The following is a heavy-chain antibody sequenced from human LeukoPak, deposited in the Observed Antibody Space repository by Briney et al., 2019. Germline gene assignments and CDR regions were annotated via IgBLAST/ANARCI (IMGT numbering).Heavy chain of an antibody. CDR2: VYYSGST. V-gene: IGHV4-61*05. D-gene: IGHD4-17*01. CDR1: GGSISSSSYY. Sequence: PSETLSLTCTVSGGSISSSSYYWGWIRQPPGKGLEWIGYVYYSGSTNYNPSLKSRVTISIDTSKNQLSLKMSSVTAADTAMYYCALSTVTKIDYWGQGTLVTVSS. J-gene: IGHJ4*02. CDR3: ALSTVTKIDY.